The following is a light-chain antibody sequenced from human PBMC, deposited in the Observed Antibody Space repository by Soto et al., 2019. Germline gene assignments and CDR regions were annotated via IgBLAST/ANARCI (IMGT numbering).Light chain of an antibody. CDR3: QETFSTPSFT. Sequence: DIQMTQSPSSLSASVGDGVTITCRASQSISNYVNWYQQKPGKAPKLLIYAASRLQSGVPSRFSGTGSRKDFTLTISSLQPEDFATYYCQETFSTPSFTFGGGTKVEI. CDR1: QSISNY. CDR2: AAS. V-gene: IGKV1-39*01. J-gene: IGKJ4*01.